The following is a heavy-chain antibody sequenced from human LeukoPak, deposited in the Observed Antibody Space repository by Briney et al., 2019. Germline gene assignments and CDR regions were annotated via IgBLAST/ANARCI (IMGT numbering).Heavy chain of an antibody. V-gene: IGHV1-2*02. J-gene: IGHJ4*02. CDR3: ARSNYYGSQSEY. CDR2: VNTKRGDT. Sequence: GASVKVSCEASGYTFSAFHIHWVRLAPGQGPEWMGWVNTKRGDTNYAQKFRGRVTMTRDTSINTAYMELSSLRSDDTAVYYCARSNYYGSQSEYWGQGTLVAVSS. CDR1: GYTFSAFH. D-gene: IGHD3-10*01.